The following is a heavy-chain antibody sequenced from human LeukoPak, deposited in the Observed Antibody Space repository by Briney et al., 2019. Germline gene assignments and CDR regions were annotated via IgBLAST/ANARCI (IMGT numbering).Heavy chain of an antibody. J-gene: IGHJ6*02. Sequence: PSETLSLTCAVSGGSISSGGYSWSWIRQPPGKGLEWIGYIYHSGSTYYNPSLKSRVTISVDRSKNQFSLKLSSVTAADTAVYYCARAATVKGMDVWGQGTTVTVSS. CDR1: GGSISSGGYS. D-gene: IGHD4-17*01. V-gene: IGHV4-30-2*01. CDR2: IYHSGST. CDR3: ARAATVKGMDV.